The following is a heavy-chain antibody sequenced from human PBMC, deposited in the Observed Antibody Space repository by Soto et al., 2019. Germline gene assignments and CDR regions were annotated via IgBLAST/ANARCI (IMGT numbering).Heavy chain of an antibody. Sequence: GESLKISCKGSGYSFTSYWISWVRQMPGKGLEWMGRIDPSDSYTNYSPSFQGHVTISADKSISTAYLQWSSLKASDTAMYYCVAVPAADYYYYGMDVWGQGTTVTV. V-gene: IGHV5-10-1*01. CDR2: IDPSDSYT. J-gene: IGHJ6*02. CDR1: GYSFTSYW. D-gene: IGHD2-2*01. CDR3: VAVPAADYYYYGMDV.